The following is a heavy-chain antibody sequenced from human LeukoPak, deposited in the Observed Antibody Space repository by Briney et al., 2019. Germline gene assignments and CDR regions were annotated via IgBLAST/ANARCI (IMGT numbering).Heavy chain of an antibody. V-gene: IGHV3-23*01. CDR1: GFTFSSYA. D-gene: IGHD6-13*01. CDR2: IGGLGGST. Sequence: GGSLRLSCAASGFTFSSYAMSWVRQAPGKGLEWVSSIGGLGGSTFYAVSVKGRFTISRDNSKNTLYLQMNSLRAEDTAVYYCARGSAAAKYYYHYYGMDVWGQGTTVTVSS. J-gene: IGHJ6*02. CDR3: ARGSAAAKYYYHYYGMDV.